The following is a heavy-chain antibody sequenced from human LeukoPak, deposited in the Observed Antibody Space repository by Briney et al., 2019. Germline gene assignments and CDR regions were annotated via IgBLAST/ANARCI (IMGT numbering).Heavy chain of an antibody. CDR3: ASDSSGYPNFYWFDP. Sequence: ASVKVSCKASGYTFTSYGISWVRQAPGQGLEWMGWINTNTGNPTYAQGFTGRFVFSLDTSVSTAYLQISSLKAEDTAVYYCASDSSGYPNFYWFDPWGQGTLVTVSS. V-gene: IGHV7-4-1*02. CDR2: INTNTGNP. CDR1: GYTFTSYG. J-gene: IGHJ5*02. D-gene: IGHD3-22*01.